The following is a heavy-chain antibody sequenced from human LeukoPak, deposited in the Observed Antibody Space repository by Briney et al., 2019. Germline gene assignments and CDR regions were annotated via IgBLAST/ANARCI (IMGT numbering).Heavy chain of an antibody. J-gene: IGHJ6*03. CDR2: FDPEDGET. CDR3: ATRSDGRATYYYYYMDV. CDR1: GYTLTELS. Sequence: GASVKVSCKVSGYTLTELSMHWVQQAPGKGLEWIGGFDPEDGETIYAQKFQGRVTMTEDTSTDTAYMELSSLRSEDTAVYYCATRSDGRATYYYYYMDVWGKGTTVTVSS. D-gene: IGHD2-15*01. V-gene: IGHV1-24*01.